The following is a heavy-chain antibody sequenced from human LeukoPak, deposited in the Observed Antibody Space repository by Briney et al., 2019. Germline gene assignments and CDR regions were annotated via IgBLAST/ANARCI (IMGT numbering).Heavy chain of an antibody. V-gene: IGHV3-23*01. CDR3: AKDRRRSSSSNYYYYCMDV. D-gene: IGHD6-6*01. J-gene: IGHJ6*03. CDR2: ISGSGGST. CDR1: GFTFSSYG. Sequence: GGSLRLSCAASGFTFSSYGMSWVRQAPGKGLEWVSAISGSGGSTYYADSVKGRFTISGDNSKNSLYLQMNSLRAEDTALYYCAKDRRRSSSSNYYYYCMDVWGKGTTVTVSS.